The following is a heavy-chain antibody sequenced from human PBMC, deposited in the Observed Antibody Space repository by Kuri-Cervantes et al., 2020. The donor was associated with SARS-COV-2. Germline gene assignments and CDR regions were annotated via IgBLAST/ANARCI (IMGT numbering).Heavy chain of an antibody. D-gene: IGHD4-17*01. V-gene: IGHV3-21*06. Sequence: GESLKISCAASGFTFNTYNMKWVRQAPEKGLEWVSGIGPSNTYIYYADSVKGRFIISRDDTKNSLYLQMNSLRVEDTALYYCARAYGDYVFREGLDSWGQGTLVTVSS. CDR1: GFTFNTYN. CDR2: IGPSNTYI. CDR3: ARAYGDYVFREGLDS. J-gene: IGHJ4*02.